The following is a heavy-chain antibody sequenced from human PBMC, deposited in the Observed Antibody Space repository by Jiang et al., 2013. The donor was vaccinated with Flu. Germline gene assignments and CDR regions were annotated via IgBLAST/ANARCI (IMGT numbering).Heavy chain of an antibody. Sequence: TSYYMHWVRQAPGQGLEWMGIINPSGGSTSYAQKFQGRVTMTRDTSTSTVYMELSSLRSEDTAVYYCARGCITTTIIPYNWFDPWGQGTLVTVSS. CDR2: INPSGGST. CDR1: TSYY. CDR3: ARGCITTTIIPYNWFDP. V-gene: IGHV1-46*01. D-gene: IGHD1-14*01. J-gene: IGHJ5*02.